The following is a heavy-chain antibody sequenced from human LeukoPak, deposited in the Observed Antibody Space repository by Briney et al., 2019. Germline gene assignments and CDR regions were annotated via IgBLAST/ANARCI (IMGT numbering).Heavy chain of an antibody. CDR3: AKDQEGGRIAAAGHNFDY. CDR2: ITGNGGYT. CDR1: GFTLSSYA. J-gene: IGHJ4*02. D-gene: IGHD6-13*01. V-gene: IGHV3-23*01. Sequence: GGSLRLSCAASGFTLSSYAMSGVRQAPGTGLEWVSTITGNGGYTYYADSVEGRFTISRDSSKNTLYLQMTSLRADDTAVYYCAKDQEGGRIAAAGHNFDYWGQGTLVTVSS.